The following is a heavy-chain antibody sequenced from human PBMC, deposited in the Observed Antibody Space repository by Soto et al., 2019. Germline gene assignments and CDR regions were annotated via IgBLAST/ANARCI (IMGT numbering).Heavy chain of an antibody. V-gene: IGHV4-31*03. CDR3: ARGGSTGYPDFDY. D-gene: IGHD3-9*01. CDR1: GGSISSGGYY. Sequence: QVQLQESGPGLVKPSQTLSLTCTVSGGSISSGGYYWSWIRQHPGKGLEWIGYIYYSGSTYYNPSLNSRVTISVDTSKNQCSLKLSSVTAADTAVYYCARGGSTGYPDFDYWGQGTLVTVSS. CDR2: IYYSGST. J-gene: IGHJ4*02.